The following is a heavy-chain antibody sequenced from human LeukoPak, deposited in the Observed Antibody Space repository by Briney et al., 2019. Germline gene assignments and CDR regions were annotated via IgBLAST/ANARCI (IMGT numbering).Heavy chain of an antibody. CDR2: INPNSGGT. D-gene: IGHD6-25*01. Sequence: GASVKVSCKASGYTFTGYYMHWVRQAPGQGLEWMGWINPNSGGTNYAQKFQGRVTMTRDTSISTAYMELSRLRSDGTAVYYCARAAATDDRLDYWGQGTLVTVSS. CDR1: GYTFTGYY. J-gene: IGHJ4*02. V-gene: IGHV1-2*02. CDR3: ARAAATDDRLDY.